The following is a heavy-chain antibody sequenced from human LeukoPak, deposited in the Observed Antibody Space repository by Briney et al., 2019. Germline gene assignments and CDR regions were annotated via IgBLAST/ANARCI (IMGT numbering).Heavy chain of an antibody. CDR3: ARGGNWGYFDY. V-gene: IGHV3-30*04. CDR1: GFSFNMFP. CDR2: ISYDGNNK. D-gene: IGHD7-27*01. Sequence: GGSLRLSCAASGFSFNMFPMHWVRQAPGKGLGCVAVISYDGNNKYYADSVNGRFTISRDNSKNTLFLQMNSLRTEDTAIYHCARGGNWGYFDYWGQGTLVTVSS. J-gene: IGHJ4*02.